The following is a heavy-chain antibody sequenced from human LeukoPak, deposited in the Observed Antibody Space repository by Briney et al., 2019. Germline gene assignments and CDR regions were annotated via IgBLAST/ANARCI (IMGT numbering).Heavy chain of an antibody. J-gene: IGHJ6*02. Sequence: GGSLRLSCAASGFTFRNHGMHWVRQAPGQGLEWVAVIWYDGSNQHYADSVKGRFTISRDNSRNMLYLQVSSLRAEDTAVYYCARDIASVRMDVWGQGTTVIVSS. CDR1: GFTFRNHG. V-gene: IGHV3-33*01. CDR3: ARDIASVRMDV. CDR2: IWYDGSNQ. D-gene: IGHD2-21*01.